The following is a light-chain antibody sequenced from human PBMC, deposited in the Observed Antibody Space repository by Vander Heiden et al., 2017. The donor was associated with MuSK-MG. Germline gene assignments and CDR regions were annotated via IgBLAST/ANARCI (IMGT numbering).Light chain of an antibody. CDR1: QGIGSW. J-gene: IGKJ4*01. Sequence: DMQVTQPLSSVSASVGDKITISCLASQGIGSWLAWYQHKPGNVPKLLIYAAYSLQSGVPSRFIRGGYGTNFTLTINNRQPDDFAIYYCQQSSSFPLLTSGCGTKLEIK. CDR2: AAY. CDR3: QQSSSFPLLT. V-gene: IGKV1-12*01.